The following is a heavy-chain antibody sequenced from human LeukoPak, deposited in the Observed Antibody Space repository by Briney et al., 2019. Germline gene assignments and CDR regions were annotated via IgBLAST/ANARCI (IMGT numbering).Heavy chain of an antibody. CDR1: SGSISSGSYY. D-gene: IGHD2-15*01. CDR3: ARENLGYCSGGSCYGAFDI. V-gene: IGHV4-61*02. Sequence: SQTLSLTCTVSSGSISSGSYYWSWIRQPAGKGLEWIGRIYTSGSTNYNPSLKSRVTISVDTSKNQFSLNLSSVTAADTAVYYCARENLGYCSGGSCYGAFDIWGQGTMVTVSS. J-gene: IGHJ3*02. CDR2: IYTSGST.